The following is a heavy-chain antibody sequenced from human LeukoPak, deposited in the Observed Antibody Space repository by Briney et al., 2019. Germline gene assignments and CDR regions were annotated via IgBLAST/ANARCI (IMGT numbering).Heavy chain of an antibody. J-gene: IGHJ6*02. CDR2: ITDSGSTI. CDR1: GFTFRDYN. Sequence: TGGSLRLSCAASGFTFRDYNMNWVRQAPGKGLEWVSYITDSGSTIHYADSVNGQFTISRDNAKNSLYLQMNSLRAEDSAVYYCARSIGLTGGGVDVWGRGTTVTVSS. D-gene: IGHD3-9*01. V-gene: IGHV3-11*01. CDR3: ARSIGLTGGGVDV.